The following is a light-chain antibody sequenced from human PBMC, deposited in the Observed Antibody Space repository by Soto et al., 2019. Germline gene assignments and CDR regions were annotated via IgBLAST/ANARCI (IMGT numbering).Light chain of an antibody. CDR3: QQYNNWPFS. Sequence: EILITQSPASLSVSPGERVTLSCRAGQGVTTNFAWYQQRSGQSPRILIYDVSTRDTGVPARFSGTGSETDFTLSISGLQSEDSEVYFCQQYNNWPFSFGQGTRLEI. J-gene: IGKJ5*01. V-gene: IGKV3-15*01. CDR2: DVS. CDR1: QGVTTN.